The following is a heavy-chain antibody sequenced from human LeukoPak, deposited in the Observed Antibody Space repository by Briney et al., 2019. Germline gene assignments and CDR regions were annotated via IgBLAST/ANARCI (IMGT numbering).Heavy chain of an antibody. V-gene: IGHV3-23*01. D-gene: IGHD1-1*01. CDR3: ARGRYDWNDVGYFDY. CDR2: IFGNGRTT. CDR1: GFTFCTFA. J-gene: IGHJ4*02. Sequence: GGSLRLSCAASGFTFCTFAMSWVRQAPGKGLEWVSAIFGNGRTTYYADSVKGRFTISRDNSKNTLYLQMNSLRAEDTAVYYCARGRYDWNDVGYFDYWGQGTLVSVSS.